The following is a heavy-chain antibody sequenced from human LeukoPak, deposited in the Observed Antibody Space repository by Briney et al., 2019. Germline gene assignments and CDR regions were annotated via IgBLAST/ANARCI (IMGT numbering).Heavy chain of an antibody. CDR3: AKRRGLELLYYYYMDV. D-gene: IGHD1-7*01. V-gene: IGHV3-23*01. CDR2: TFQGGGEI. CDR1: GFTFSDFA. Sequence: PGGSLRLSCAASGFTFSDFAMIWVRQPPGKGLEWVSSTFQGGGEIHYADSVRGRFTISRDNSRSTLFLQMNSLRAEDTAVYYCAKRRGLELLYYYYMDVWGKGTTVTVSS. J-gene: IGHJ6*03.